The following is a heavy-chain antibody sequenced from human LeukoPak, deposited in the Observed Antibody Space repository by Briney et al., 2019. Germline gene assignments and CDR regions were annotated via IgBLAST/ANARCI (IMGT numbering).Heavy chain of an antibody. J-gene: IGHJ6*02. CDR1: GYSFTSSW. CDR2: IYLGDSDT. Sequence: GESLKISCKGAGYSFTSSWIAWVRQMPGKGLEWMGIIYLGDSDTRYSPSFQGQVTISADKSISTVYLQWSSLKASDTALYFCVYCSGGSSSYGMDVWGQGTTVTVSS. CDR3: VYCSGGSSSYGMDV. V-gene: IGHV5-51*01. D-gene: IGHD2-15*01.